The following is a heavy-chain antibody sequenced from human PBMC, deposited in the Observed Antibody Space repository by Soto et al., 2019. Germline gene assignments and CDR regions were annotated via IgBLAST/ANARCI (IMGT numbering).Heavy chain of an antibody. CDR1: GFTFSNYW. CDR3: ARGASGRYYRDV. Sequence: EEQVVESGGGLVQPGGSLRLSCAASGFTFSNYWMHWVRQASGKGLVCVSRINGDGSSTNYADSVKGRFSISRDNAKNTVYLQMDSLRVEDTAVYYCARGASGRYYRDVWGKGTTVTVSS. CDR2: INGDGSST. J-gene: IGHJ6*04. V-gene: IGHV3-74*01. D-gene: IGHD2-8*01.